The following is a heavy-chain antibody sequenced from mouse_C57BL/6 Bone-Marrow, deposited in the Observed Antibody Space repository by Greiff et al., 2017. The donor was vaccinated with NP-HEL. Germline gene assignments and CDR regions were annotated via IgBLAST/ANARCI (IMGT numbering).Heavy chain of an antibody. CDR1: GYAFSSSW. CDR3: AYYEYDGLAY. D-gene: IGHD2-4*01. CDR2: IYPGDGDT. J-gene: IGHJ3*01. Sequence: QVQLQQSGPELVKPGASVKISCKASGYAFSSSWMNWVKQRPGKGLEWIGRIYPGDGDTNYNGKFKGKATLTADKSSSTAYMQLSSLTSEDSAVYFCAYYEYDGLAYWGQGTLVTVSA. V-gene: IGHV1-82*01.